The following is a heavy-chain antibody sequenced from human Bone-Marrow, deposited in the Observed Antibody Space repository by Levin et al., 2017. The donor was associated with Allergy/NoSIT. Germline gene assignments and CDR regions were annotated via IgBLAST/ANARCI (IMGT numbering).Heavy chain of an antibody. Sequence: GGSLRLSCAASGFTFNNYGLSWVRQAPGKGLEWVSAISGSGNNIYYADSVSGRFTISRDNSKNTLDLQLNSLTAEDTAVYYCAKWASYCGGDCYWFAPFDCWGQGALVTVSS. J-gene: IGHJ4*02. CDR1: GFTFNNYG. D-gene: IGHD2-21*01. V-gene: IGHV3-23*01. CDR2: ISGSGNNI. CDR3: AKWASYCGGDCYWFAPFDC.